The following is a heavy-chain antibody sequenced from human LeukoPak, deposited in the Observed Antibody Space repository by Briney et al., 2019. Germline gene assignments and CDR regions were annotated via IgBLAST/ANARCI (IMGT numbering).Heavy chain of an antibody. Sequence: GGSLRLSCAASGFTFSTYWMSWVRQAPGKGLEWVSAISGSGGSTYYADSVKGRFTISRDNSKNTLYLQMNSLRAEDTAVYYCAKNSAAAGMVPIDYWGQGTLVTVSS. D-gene: IGHD6-13*01. CDR1: GFTFSTYW. V-gene: IGHV3-23*01. J-gene: IGHJ4*02. CDR3: AKNSAAAGMVPIDY. CDR2: ISGSGGST.